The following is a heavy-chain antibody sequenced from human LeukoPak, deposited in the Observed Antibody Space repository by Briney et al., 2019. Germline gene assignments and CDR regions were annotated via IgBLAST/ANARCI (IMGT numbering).Heavy chain of an antibody. V-gene: IGHV3-23*01. CDR1: GFTFSSYG. CDR2: ISGSGGST. CDR3: AKAATIVVVPAAISY. J-gene: IGHJ4*02. Sequence: GGTLRLSCAASGFTFSSYGMSWVRQAPGKGLEWVSAISGSGGSTYYADSVKGRFTISRDNSKNTLYLQMNSLRAEDTAVYYCAKAATIVVVPAAISYWGQGTLVTVSS. D-gene: IGHD2-2*01.